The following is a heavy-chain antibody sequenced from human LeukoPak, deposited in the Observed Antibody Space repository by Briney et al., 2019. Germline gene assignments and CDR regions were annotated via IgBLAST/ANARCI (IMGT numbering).Heavy chain of an antibody. D-gene: IGHD3-22*01. CDR3: AREHYDSSGYYGY. V-gene: IGHV3-11*06. CDR2: ISSSSSYT. CDR1: GFTFSDYY. J-gene: IGHJ4*02. Sequence: GSLRLSCAASGFTFSDYYMSWIRQAPGKGLEWVSYISSSSSYTNYADSVKGRFTISRDNAKNSLYLQMNSLRAEDTAVYYCAREHYDSSGYYGYWGQGTLVTVSS.